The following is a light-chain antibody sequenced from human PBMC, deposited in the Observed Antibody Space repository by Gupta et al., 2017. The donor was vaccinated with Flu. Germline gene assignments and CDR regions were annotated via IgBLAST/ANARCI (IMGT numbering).Light chain of an antibody. J-gene: IGLJ1*01. Sequence: QSALTQPPSAAGYPGQSVTISCTGTSSDVGRYNYVSWYQQHPGKAPKVLIHEVSKRPSGVPDRFSGSKSGNTASLTVSGLQAEDEADYYCSSYGGSNNYVFGTGTKVTVL. CDR3: SSYGGSNNYV. CDR1: SSDVGRYNY. V-gene: IGLV2-8*01. CDR2: EVS.